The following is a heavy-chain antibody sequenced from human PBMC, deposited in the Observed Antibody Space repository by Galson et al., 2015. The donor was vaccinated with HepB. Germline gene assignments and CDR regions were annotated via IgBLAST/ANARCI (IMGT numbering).Heavy chain of an antibody. CDR2: ISYDGSNK. J-gene: IGHJ6*02. D-gene: IGHD3-10*01. CDR3: AKDNTRMGHQYGSGNQALYYYYGMDH. V-gene: IGHV3-30*18. Sequence: LRLSCAASGFTFSSYGMHWVRQAPGKGLEWVAVISYDGSNKYYADSVKGRFTISRDNSKNTLYLQMNSLRAEDTAVYYCAKDNTRMGHQYGSGNQALYYYYGMDHWGQWTPVTVSS. CDR1: GFTFSSYG.